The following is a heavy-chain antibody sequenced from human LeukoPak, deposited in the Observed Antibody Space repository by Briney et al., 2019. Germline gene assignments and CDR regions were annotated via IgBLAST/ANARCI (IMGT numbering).Heavy chain of an antibody. D-gene: IGHD1-26*01. J-gene: IGHJ4*02. CDR1: GYTFTSYA. Sequence: ASVKVSCKASGYTFTSYAMHWVRQAPGQRLEWMGWINAGNGNTKYSQKFQGRVTITRNTSASTAYMELSSLGSEDTAVYCGARAYSGFDYWGQGTLVTVSS. V-gene: IGHV1-3*01. CDR3: ARAYSGFDY. CDR2: INAGNGNT.